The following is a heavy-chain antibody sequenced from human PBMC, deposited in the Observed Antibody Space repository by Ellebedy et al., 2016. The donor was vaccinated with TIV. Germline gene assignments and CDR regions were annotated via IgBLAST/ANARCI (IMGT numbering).Heavy chain of an antibody. Sequence: ASVKVSCKASGYTFTSYGISWVRQAPGQGLEWMGWISAYNGNTNYAQKFQGRVTMTRDTSTSTVYMELSSLRSEDTAVYYCARGGGILLWFGELYNYWGQGTLVTVSS. V-gene: IGHV1-18*04. CDR3: ARGGGILLWFGELYNY. J-gene: IGHJ4*02. CDR1: GYTFTSYG. CDR2: ISAYNGNT. D-gene: IGHD3-10*01.